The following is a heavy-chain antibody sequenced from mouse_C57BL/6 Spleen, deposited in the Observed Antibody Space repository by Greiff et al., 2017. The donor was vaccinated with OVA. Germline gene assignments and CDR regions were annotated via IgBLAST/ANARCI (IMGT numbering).Heavy chain of an antibody. V-gene: IGHV1-18*01. D-gene: IGHD2-2*01. CDR3: AWGGLPFAY. CDR1: GYTFTDYN. Sequence: VHVKQSGPELVKPGASVKIPCKASGYTFTDYNMDWVKQSHGKSLEWIGDINPNNGGTIYNQKFKGKATLTVDKSSSTAYMELRSLTSEDTAVYYCAWGGLPFAYWGQGTLVTVSA. CDR2: INPNNGGT. J-gene: IGHJ3*01.